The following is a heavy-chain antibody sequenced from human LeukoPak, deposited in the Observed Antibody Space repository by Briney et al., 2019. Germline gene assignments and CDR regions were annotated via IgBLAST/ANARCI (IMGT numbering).Heavy chain of an antibody. CDR2: IKQDGAEK. J-gene: IGHJ4*02. Sequence: PGGSLRLSCAASGFTSTTYWMSWVRQAPGKGLEWVANIKQDGAEKYYVDSVKGRFTISRDNAKNSLYLQMNSLRAEDTAVYYCARGGWYYFDYWGQGTLVTVSS. CDR1: GFTSTTYW. CDR3: ARGGWYYFDY. V-gene: IGHV3-7*01.